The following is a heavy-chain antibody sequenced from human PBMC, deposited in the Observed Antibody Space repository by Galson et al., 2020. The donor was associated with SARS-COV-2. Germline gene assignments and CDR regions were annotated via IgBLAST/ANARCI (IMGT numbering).Heavy chain of an antibody. Sequence: SETLSLTCTVSGGSISSGSYHWSWIRQPAGKGLEWIGRMYTSGNTNYNPSLKSRVTISVDTSKNQFSLKLSSVTAADTAVYYCAREQHYGMDVWGQGTTVTVSS. CDR3: AREQHYGMDV. D-gene: IGHD6-13*01. CDR1: GGSISSGSYH. V-gene: IGHV4-61*02. J-gene: IGHJ6*02. CDR2: MYTSGNT.